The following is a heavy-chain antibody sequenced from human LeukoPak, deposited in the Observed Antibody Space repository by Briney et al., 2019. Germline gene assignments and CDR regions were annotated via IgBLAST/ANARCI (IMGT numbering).Heavy chain of an antibody. CDR3: ARDLGVDSKEEMDSRLVDY. V-gene: IGHV3-30-3*01. J-gene: IGHJ4*02. Sequence: GRSLRLSCAASGFTFSSYAMHWVRQAPGKGLEWVAVISYDGSNKYYADSVKGRFTISRDNSKNTLYLQMNSLRAEDTAVYYCARDLGVDSKEEMDSRLVDYWGQGTLVTVSS. CDR1: GFTFSSYA. CDR2: ISYDGSNK. D-gene: IGHD3-16*01.